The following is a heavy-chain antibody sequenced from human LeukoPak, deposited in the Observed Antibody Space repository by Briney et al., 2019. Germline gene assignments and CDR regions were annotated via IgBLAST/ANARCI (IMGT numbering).Heavy chain of an antibody. D-gene: IGHD1-1*01. J-gene: IGHJ6*03. Sequence: GGSLRLSCAASGFTFSGSAMHWVRQASGKGLEWLGRIRSKAKNYATAYAASVKGSFTISRDDSKNTAYLQMNSLKTEDTAVYYCTRNWNDYYYYYMDVWGKGTTVTVSS. CDR2: IRSKAKNYAT. CDR1: GFTFSGSA. V-gene: IGHV3-73*01. CDR3: TRNWNDYYYYYMDV.